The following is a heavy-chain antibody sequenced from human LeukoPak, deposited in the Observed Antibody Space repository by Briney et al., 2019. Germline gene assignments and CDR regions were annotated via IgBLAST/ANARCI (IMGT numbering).Heavy chain of an antibody. CDR2: IYYSGST. CDR1: GGSISSYY. J-gene: IGHJ6*02. CDR3: PRIKHLPYGSGRENYYYYYGMDV. D-gene: IGHD3-10*01. V-gene: IGHV4-59*01. Sequence: SETLSLTCTVSGGSISSYYWSWIRQPPGKGLEWIGYIYYSGSTNYNPTLKSRVTISVDTSKNQFSLKLSSVTAADTALHSCPRIKHLPYGSGRENYYYYYGMDVWGQGTTVTVSS.